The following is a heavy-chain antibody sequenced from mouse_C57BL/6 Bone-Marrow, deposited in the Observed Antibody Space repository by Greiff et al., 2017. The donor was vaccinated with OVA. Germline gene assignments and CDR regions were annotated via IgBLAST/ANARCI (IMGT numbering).Heavy chain of an antibody. V-gene: IGHV14-3*01. Sequence: EVQLQQSVAELVRPGASVKLSCTASGFTLTNTYMHWVKQRPEQGLEWIGRIDPANGNTKYAPKFQGQATITADTSSNTAYLQLSSLTSEDTAIYYGAIDDGYFGYFDVWGTGTTVTVSS. J-gene: IGHJ1*03. CDR3: AIDDGYFGYFDV. CDR2: IDPANGNT. CDR1: GFTLTNTY. D-gene: IGHD2-3*01.